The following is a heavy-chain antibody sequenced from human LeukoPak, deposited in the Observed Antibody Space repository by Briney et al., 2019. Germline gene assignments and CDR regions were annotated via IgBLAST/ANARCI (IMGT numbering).Heavy chain of an antibody. CDR1: GGSFSGYY. J-gene: IGHJ5*02. CDR2: INHSGST. V-gene: IGHV4-34*01. D-gene: IGHD1-26*01. Sequence: SETLSLTCAVYGGSFSGYYWSWIRQPPGKGLEWIGEINHSGSTNYNPSLKSRVTISVDTSKDQFSLKLSSVTAADTAVYYCARGKVGATGNWFDPWGQGTLVTVSS. CDR3: ARGKVGATGNWFDP.